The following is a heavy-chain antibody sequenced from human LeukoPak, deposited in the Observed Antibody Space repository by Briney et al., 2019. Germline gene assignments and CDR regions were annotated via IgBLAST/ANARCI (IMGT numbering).Heavy chain of an antibody. V-gene: IGHV4-59*01. J-gene: IGHJ4*02. CDR3: ARAVGGDGSGSL. D-gene: IGHD3-10*01. CDR2: IYYRVTS. Sequence: SETLSLTCTVSGDSISTYYWSWIRQPPGKGLEWIGYIYYRVTSDYNPSLKSRVTMSVDMSTRQISLKLSSVTAADTAVYYCARAVGGDGSGSLWGRGTLVTVSS. CDR1: GDSISTYY.